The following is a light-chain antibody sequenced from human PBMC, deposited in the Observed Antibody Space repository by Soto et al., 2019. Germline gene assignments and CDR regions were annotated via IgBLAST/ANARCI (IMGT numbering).Light chain of an antibody. V-gene: IGKV3-11*01. CDR3: HHRSYWPWT. CDR1: QSVNNY. J-gene: IGKJ1*01. Sequence: EIVLTQSPATLSLSPGERATLSCRASQSVNNYLAWYQQKRGQAPRLLIYDASNRASGIPARFSGSGSGTAFSLTISSLEPEDIAFYYCHHRSYWPWTFGQGTKVEIK. CDR2: DAS.